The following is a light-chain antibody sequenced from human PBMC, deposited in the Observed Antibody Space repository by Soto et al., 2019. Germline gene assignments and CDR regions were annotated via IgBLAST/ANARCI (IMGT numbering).Light chain of an antibody. CDR2: KAS. V-gene: IGKV1-5*03. J-gene: IGKJ1*01. CDR1: QNIDTW. CDR3: QHYKTYSRT. Sequence: DIQMTQSPSTLSASVGDRVTNTCRASQNIDTWLAWYQQKPGKPPTLLMYKASILESGVPSRFSGSGSETEFTLTISSLQPDDFATYYCQHYKTYSRTFGQGTQVDI.